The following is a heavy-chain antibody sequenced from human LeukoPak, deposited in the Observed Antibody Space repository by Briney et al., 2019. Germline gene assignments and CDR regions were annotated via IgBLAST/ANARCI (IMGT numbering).Heavy chain of an antibody. CDR3: ARDHPSGVFDY. V-gene: IGHV1-18*01. J-gene: IGHJ4*02. CDR2: ISAYNGNT. CDR1: GYTLTSYG. Sequence: GASVKVSCKASGYTLTSYGISWVRQAPGQGLEWMGWISAYNGNTNYAQKLQGRVTITTDTSTSTAYMELRSLRSDDTAVYYCARDHPSGVFDYWGQGTLVTVSS. D-gene: IGHD6-25*01.